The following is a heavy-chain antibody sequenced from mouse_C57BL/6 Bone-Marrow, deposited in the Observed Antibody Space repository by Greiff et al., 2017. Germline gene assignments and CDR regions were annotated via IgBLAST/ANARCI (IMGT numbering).Heavy chain of an antibody. V-gene: IGHV5-6*01. CDR1: GFTFSSYG. Sequence: EVKLVESGGDLVKPGGSLKLSCAASGFTFSSYGMSWVRQTQDKRLEWVATISSGGSYTYYPDSVKGRFTISRDNAKNTLYQQMSSLKSEDTAMYYCARMMVAWFAYWGQGTLVTVSA. J-gene: IGHJ3*01. D-gene: IGHD2-3*01. CDR3: ARMMVAWFAY. CDR2: ISSGGSYT.